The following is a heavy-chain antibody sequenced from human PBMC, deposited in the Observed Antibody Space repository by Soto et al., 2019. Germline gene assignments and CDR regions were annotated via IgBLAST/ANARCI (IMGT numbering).Heavy chain of an antibody. Sequence: PGGSLRLSCAASRFTFSSYAMCWVRQAPGRGLEWVSSISVSGGSTYYADSVKGRFTISRDNSKNTLYLQMNSLRAEDTAVYYCAKDLGSAFYYGSDYWGQGTLVTVSS. CDR1: RFTFSSYA. CDR2: ISVSGGST. D-gene: IGHD1-26*01. J-gene: IGHJ4*02. V-gene: IGHV3-23*01. CDR3: AKDLGSAFYYGSDY.